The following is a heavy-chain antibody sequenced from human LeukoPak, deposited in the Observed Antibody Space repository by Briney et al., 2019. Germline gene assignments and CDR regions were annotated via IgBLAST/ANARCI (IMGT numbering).Heavy chain of an antibody. D-gene: IGHD3-3*01. CDR3: ARDQVTIFGVVIIHPPYYYYGMDV. J-gene: IGHJ6*02. CDR2: IWYDGSNK. CDR1: GFTFSSYG. Sequence: GGSLRLSCAASGFTFSSYGMHWVRQAPGKGLEWVAVIWYDGSNKYYADSVKGRFTISRDNSKNTLYLQMNSLRAEDTAVYYCARDQVTIFGVVIIHPPYYYYGMDVWGQGTTVTVSS. V-gene: IGHV3-33*01.